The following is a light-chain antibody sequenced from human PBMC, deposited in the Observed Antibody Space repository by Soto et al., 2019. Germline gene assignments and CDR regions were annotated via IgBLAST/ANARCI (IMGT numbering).Light chain of an antibody. J-gene: IGLJ2*01. Sequence: QSVLTQPPSVSGAPGQRVTIPCSGSSSNIGAGYDVHWYQRLPGTAPKLLIYGNSNRPSGVPDRFSGARSATSASLAITGLQAEDEADYYCQSYDNSLSGVVFGGGTKVTVL. V-gene: IGLV1-40*01. CDR1: SSNIGAGYD. CDR2: GNS. CDR3: QSYDNSLSGVV.